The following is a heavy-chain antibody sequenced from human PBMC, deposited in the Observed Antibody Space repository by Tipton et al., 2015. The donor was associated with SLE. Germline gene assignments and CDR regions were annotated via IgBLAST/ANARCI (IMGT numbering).Heavy chain of an antibody. CDR2: IYYSGST. Sequence: LRLSCTVSGGSISSSSYYWGWIRQPPGKGLEWIGSIYYSGSTNCNPSLKSRVTISVDTSKNQFSLKLSSVTAADTAVYYCARDLGDRFDPWGQGTPVTVSS. J-gene: IGHJ5*02. V-gene: IGHV4-39*07. D-gene: IGHD2-21*02. CDR1: GGSISSSSYY. CDR3: ARDLGDRFDP.